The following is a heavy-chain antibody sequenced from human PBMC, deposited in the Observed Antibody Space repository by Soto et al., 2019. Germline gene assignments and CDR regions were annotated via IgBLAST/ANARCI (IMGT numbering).Heavy chain of an antibody. CDR3: ARATYNWNHEY. D-gene: IGHD1-20*01. J-gene: IGHJ4*02. V-gene: IGHV1-69*13. CDR1: GGTFSIYA. Sequence: GASVKVSCKASGGTFSIYAISCVRQAPGQGLEWMGVIIPIFGTANYAQKFQGRVTITADESTSTAYMELSSLGVDDTALYFCARATYNWNHEYWGQGTQVTVSS. CDR2: IIPIFGTA.